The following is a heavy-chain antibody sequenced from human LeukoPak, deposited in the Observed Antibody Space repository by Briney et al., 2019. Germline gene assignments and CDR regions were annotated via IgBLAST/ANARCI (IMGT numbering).Heavy chain of an antibody. CDR1: GXSINSFY. CDR3: ARDHTYSTSYYFDS. V-gene: IGHV4-59*01. Sequence: SETLSLTCTVSGXSINSFYWSWIRQSPGKGLECIGNIYYSGSTNYNPSLKSRVTISVDTSKNQFSLKLTSVTAADTAVYYCARDHTYSTSYYFDSWGQGTPVTVSS. CDR2: IYYSGST. J-gene: IGHJ4*02. D-gene: IGHD6-13*01.